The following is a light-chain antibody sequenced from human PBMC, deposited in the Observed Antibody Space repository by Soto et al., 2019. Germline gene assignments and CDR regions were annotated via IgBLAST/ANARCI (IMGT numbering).Light chain of an antibody. CDR1: QSVSSSH. CDR2: DAS. Sequence: EIVLTQSPGTLSLSPGERATLYCRASQSVSSSHLAWYQQKPGQAPRLLIYDASSRATGIPDRFSGSGSGTDFTLTISRLEPEDFAVYYCQQYGSSHYTFGQGNKLEIK. J-gene: IGKJ2*01. V-gene: IGKV3-20*01. CDR3: QQYGSSHYT.